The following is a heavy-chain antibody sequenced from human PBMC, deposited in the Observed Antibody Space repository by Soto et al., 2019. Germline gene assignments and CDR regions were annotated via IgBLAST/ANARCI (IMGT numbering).Heavy chain of an antibody. CDR3: ARGSPVAGTLGAFDI. Sequence: ASVKVSCKASGYTFTGYYMHWVRQAPGQGLERMGWINPNSGGTNYAQKFQGWVTMTRDTSISTAYMELSRLRSDNTAVYYCARGSPVAGTLGAFDIWGQGTMVTVSS. D-gene: IGHD6-19*01. CDR1: GYTFTGYY. V-gene: IGHV1-2*04. CDR2: INPNSGGT. J-gene: IGHJ3*02.